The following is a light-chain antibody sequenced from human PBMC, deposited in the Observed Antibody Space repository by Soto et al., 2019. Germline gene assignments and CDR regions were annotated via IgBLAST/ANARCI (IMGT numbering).Light chain of an antibody. Sequence: EIVLTQSPGTLSLSPGERATLSCRASQSVSSSYLAWYQQKPDQAPRLLIYGASSRATGIPDRFSGSGSGTDFTLTISSLQPDDFATYYCQQYDSYSPLTFGGGTKVDIK. J-gene: IGKJ4*01. CDR2: GAS. CDR3: QQYDSYSPLT. V-gene: IGKV3-20*01. CDR1: QSVSSSY.